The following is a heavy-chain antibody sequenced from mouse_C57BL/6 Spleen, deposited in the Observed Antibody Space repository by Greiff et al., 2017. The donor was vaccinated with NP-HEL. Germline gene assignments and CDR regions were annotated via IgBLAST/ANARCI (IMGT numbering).Heavy chain of an antibody. V-gene: IGHV7-3*01. J-gene: IGHJ4*01. Sequence: EVELVESGGGLVQPGGSLSLSCAASGFTFTDYYMSWVRQPPGKALEWLGFIRNKANGYTTEYSASVKGRFTISRDNSQSILYLQMNALRAEDSAPYYCARLVDDGYFYAMDYWGQGTSVTVSS. CDR2: IRNKANGYTT. D-gene: IGHD2-3*01. CDR3: ARLVDDGYFYAMDY. CDR1: GFTFTDYY.